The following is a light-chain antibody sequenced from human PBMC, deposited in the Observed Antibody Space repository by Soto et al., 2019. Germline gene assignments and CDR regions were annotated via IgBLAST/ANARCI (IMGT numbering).Light chain of an antibody. V-gene: IGKV3-15*01. Sequence: EIVMTQPPATLSVSPGERATLSCRAGQGVTTNFAWYQQKSGQSPRIVIYDASIRATGVPDRLSATGSETDLNLTISGLQSEDSAVYFCQQYNNWPFSCGQGTRLEIK. J-gene: IGKJ5*01. CDR3: QQYNNWPFS. CDR1: QGVTTN. CDR2: DAS.